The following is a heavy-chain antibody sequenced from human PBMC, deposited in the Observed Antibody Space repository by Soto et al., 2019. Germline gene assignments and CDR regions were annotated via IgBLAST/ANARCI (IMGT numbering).Heavy chain of an antibody. D-gene: IGHD2-15*01. CDR1: GGSISSSNG. J-gene: IGHJ4*02. Sequence: SETLSLTCAVSGGSISSSNGWSWVRQPPGKGLEWIGEIYHSGSTNYNPSLKSRVTISVDKSKNQFSLKLSSVTAADTAVYYCARVYCSGGSCYSRGFDYWGQGTLVTVSS. CDR3: ARVYCSGGSCYSRGFDY. V-gene: IGHV4-4*02. CDR2: IYHSGST.